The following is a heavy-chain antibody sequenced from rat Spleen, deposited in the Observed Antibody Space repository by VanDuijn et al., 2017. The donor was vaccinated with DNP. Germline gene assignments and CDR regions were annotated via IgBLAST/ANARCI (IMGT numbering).Heavy chain of an antibody. D-gene: IGHD5-1*01. CDR1: RFTFSDYN. CDR2: ITYDGGTT. Sequence: EVQLVESGGGLVQPGRSLKLSCAASRFTFSDYNMAWVRQGPKKGLEWVATITYDGGTTYYRDSVRDRFTISRDNAKGTLYLQMDSLTSEDTATYYCSAELGGYWGQGVMVTVSS. J-gene: IGHJ2*01. CDR3: SAELGGY. V-gene: IGHV5-7*01.